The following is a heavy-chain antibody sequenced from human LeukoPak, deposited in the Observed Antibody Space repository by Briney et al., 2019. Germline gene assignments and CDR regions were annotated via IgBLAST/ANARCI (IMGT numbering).Heavy chain of an antibody. CDR1: GFTFSSYW. Sequence: GGSLRLSCEASGFTFSSYWMSWVRQAPGKGLEWVANIKQDGSEKYSVDSVRGRLTISRDNAKNSLYLQMNSLRVEDTAVYYCARVGTKVLRYFDWFPFDNWGQGTLVTVSS. V-gene: IGHV3-7*01. CDR2: IKQDGSEK. D-gene: IGHD3-9*01. CDR3: ARVGTKVLRYFDWFPFDN. J-gene: IGHJ4*02.